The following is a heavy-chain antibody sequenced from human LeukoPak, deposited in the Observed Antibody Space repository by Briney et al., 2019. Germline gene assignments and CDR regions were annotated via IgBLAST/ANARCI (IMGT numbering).Heavy chain of an antibody. J-gene: IGHJ5*02. CDR3: ARDRFRRYCSGGSCYSWEFDP. CDR2: IYYSGST. V-gene: IGHV4-59*01. CDR1: GGSISSYY. Sequence: SETLSLTCTVSGGSISSYYWSWIRQPPGKGLEWIGYIYYSGSTNYNPSLKSRVTISVDTSKNQFSLKLSSVTAADTAVYYCARDRFRRYCSGGSCYSWEFDPWGQGTLVTVSS. D-gene: IGHD2-15*01.